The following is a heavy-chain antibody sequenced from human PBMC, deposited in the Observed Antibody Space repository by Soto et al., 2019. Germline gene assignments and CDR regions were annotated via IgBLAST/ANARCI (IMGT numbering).Heavy chain of an antibody. J-gene: IGHJ6*02. CDR3: ARDPVDLFGYMDV. Sequence: VQSGAEVKKPGSSVNVSCKASGGTFASYSITWVLQAPGQRLEWMGEIIPLLKTVNYAQKFQGRVTITGDRSTSTVYMALSRLRSDDTAVYYCARDPVDLFGYMDVWGHGTTVTVS. CDR2: IIPLLKTV. D-gene: IGHD6-25*01. V-gene: IGHV1-69*06. CDR1: GGTFASYS.